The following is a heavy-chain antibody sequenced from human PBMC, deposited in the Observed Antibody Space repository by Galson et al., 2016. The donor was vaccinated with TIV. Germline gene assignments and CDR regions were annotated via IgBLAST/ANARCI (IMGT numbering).Heavy chain of an antibody. CDR1: GDSVSSTSAA. V-gene: IGHV6-1*01. J-gene: IGHJ4*02. CDR3: ARGAPSVFGVIMTLDY. Sequence: CAISGDSVSSTSAAWNWIRQSPSRGLEWLGRTYYRSTWYNDYAASLKRRITINPDTSKNQLSLQLTSVTPEDAAVYYCARGAPSVFGVIMTLDYRGQGTLVTVSS. CDR2: TYYRSTWYN. D-gene: IGHD3-3*01.